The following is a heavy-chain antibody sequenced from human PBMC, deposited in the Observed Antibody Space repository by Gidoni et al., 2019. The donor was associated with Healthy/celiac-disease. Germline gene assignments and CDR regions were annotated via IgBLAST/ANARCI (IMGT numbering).Heavy chain of an antibody. V-gene: IGHV4-39*07. CDR1: GGSISSSSYY. D-gene: IGHD3-9*01. Sequence: QLQLQESGPGLVKPSETLSLTCTVSGGSISSSSYYWGWIRPPPGKGLEWIGSIYYSGRTYYNPSLKSRVTISVDTSKNQFSLKLSSVTAADTAVYYCARDPGEYDILTGYYMHYYYYGMDVWGQGTTVTVSS. CDR2: IYYSGRT. CDR3: ARDPGEYDILTGYYMHYYYYGMDV. J-gene: IGHJ6*02.